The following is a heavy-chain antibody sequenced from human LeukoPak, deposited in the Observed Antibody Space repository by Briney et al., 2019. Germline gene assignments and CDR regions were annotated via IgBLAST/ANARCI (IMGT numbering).Heavy chain of an antibody. D-gene: IGHD3-22*01. CDR3: ARSYYYDSSYYFDY. Sequence: SVKVSCKTSGYRFATYFMNWLRQAPGQGIQWMGRIIPILGITNYAQKFQGRVTITADKSTSTAYMELSSLRSEDTAVYYCARSYYYDSSYYFDYWDQGTLVTVSS. CDR2: IIPILGIT. J-gene: IGHJ4*02. V-gene: IGHV1-69*02. CDR1: GYRFATYF.